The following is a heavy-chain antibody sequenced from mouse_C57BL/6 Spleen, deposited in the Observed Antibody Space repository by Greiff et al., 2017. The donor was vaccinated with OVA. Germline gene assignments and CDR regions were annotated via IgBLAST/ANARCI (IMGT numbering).Heavy chain of an antibody. J-gene: IGHJ2*01. V-gene: IGHV1-50*01. CDR1: GYTFTSYW. CDR2: IDPYDSYT. D-gene: IGHD2-2*01. Sequence: VQLQQPGAELVKPGASMTLSCKASGYTFTSYWMQWVKQRPGQGLEWIGEIDPYDSYTDYNQKFKGKAILTVDTSSSTAYMKLRNLTSEDSAVYYCARNGYYFDDWGKGTTLTVSS. CDR3: ARNGYYFDD.